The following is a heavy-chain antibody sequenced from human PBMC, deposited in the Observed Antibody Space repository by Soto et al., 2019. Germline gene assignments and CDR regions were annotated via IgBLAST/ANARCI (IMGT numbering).Heavy chain of an antibody. V-gene: IGHV3-15*01. J-gene: IGHJ6*02. CDR2: IKSQGDGGTR. D-gene: IGHD2-2*01. CDR3: TTDLQAYCDGTTCYAGNYYYDDMDV. Sequence: GGSLRLSCAASGFSFRNAWMSWVCQAPGKGLEWVGHIKSQGDGGTRDYAAPVKGRFTISRDDSKNTLFLQMNSLKNEDTAVYFCTTDLQAYCDGTTCYAGNYYYDDMDVWGQGTTVTVSS. CDR1: GFSFRNAW.